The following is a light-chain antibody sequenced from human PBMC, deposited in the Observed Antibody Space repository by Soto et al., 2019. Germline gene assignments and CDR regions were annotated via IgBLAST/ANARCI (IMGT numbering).Light chain of an antibody. CDR2: GIS. J-gene: IGKJ4*01. CDR1: QSISSSY. V-gene: IGKV3-20*01. CDR3: QQYGSSRLT. Sequence: EIVLTQSPGTLSLSPGERATLSCRASQSISSSYLAWYQQKPGQAPRLLIYGISSRATGIPDRFSGSGSGTDFTLTISRLEPEDCAVYYCQQYGSSRLTFGGGTKVEI.